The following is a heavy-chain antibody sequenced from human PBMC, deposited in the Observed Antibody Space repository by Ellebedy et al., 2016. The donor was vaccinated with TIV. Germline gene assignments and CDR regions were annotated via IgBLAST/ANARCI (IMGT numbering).Heavy chain of an antibody. CDR3: AAYYGGRFDY. J-gene: IGHJ4*02. Sequence: MPSETLSLTCNLSGGPISTFYWSWIRQPPGKGLELIGYIYYIGITNYNPSLESRVAISIDTSENQFSLRLSSVTAADTAVYYCAAYYGGRFDYWGQGTLVTVSS. V-gene: IGHV4-59*01. CDR1: GGPISTFY. CDR2: IYYIGIT. D-gene: IGHD4-23*01.